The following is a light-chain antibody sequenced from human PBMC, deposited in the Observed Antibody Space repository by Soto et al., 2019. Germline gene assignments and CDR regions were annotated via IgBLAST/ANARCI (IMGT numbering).Light chain of an antibody. CDR2: DAS. Sequence: MTQSPSTLSASVGDRVTITCRASQSISSWLAWYQQKPGQPPRLLIYDASTRATGIPARFSGSGSGTEFTLTISSLQSEDFAVYYCQQYNRWPPITFGQGTRLEIK. CDR3: QQYNRWPPIT. CDR1: QSISSW. J-gene: IGKJ5*01. V-gene: IGKV3-15*01.